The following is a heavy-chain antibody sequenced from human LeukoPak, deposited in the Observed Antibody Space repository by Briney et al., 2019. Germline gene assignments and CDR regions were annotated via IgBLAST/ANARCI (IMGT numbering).Heavy chain of an antibody. CDR2: IKTDGSEK. J-gene: IGHJ3*01. CDR1: GFICSSYW. CDR3: ARVFITPPDKDAFDF. V-gene: IGHV3-7*03. Sequence: GGSLRLSCAASGFICSSYWMTWVRQAPGEGLERVASIKTDGSEKYYVDSMKGRFTISRDNAKNSLYLQMNSLRAEDTAVYYCARVFITPPDKDAFDFWGQGTMVTVSS. D-gene: IGHD3-10*01.